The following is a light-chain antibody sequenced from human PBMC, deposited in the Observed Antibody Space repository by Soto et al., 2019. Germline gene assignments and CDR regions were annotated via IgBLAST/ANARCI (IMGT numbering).Light chain of an antibody. Sequence: DMQMTQSPSTLSGSVGDRVTITCRASQTISSWLAWYHQKPGKAPKLLIYDASNLESGVPSRFSGSGSGTEFTLTISSLQPEDFGIYYCQQYENYWTFGQGTKVDIK. V-gene: IGKV1-5*01. J-gene: IGKJ1*01. CDR2: DAS. CDR3: QQYENYWT. CDR1: QTISSW.